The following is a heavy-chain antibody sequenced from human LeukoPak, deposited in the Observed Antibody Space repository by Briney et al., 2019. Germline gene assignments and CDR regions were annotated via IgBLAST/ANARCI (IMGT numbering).Heavy chain of an antibody. Sequence: PGGSLRLSCAASGFTFSSYSMNWVRQAPGKGLEWVSYISSSSSTIYYADSVKGRFTISRDNAKNSLYLQMNSLRAEDTAVYYCARAPYDFWSGYAPYYFDYWGQGTLVTVSS. CDR2: ISSSSSTI. CDR1: GFTFSSYS. CDR3: ARAPYDFWSGYAPYYFDY. J-gene: IGHJ4*02. D-gene: IGHD3-3*01. V-gene: IGHV3-48*01.